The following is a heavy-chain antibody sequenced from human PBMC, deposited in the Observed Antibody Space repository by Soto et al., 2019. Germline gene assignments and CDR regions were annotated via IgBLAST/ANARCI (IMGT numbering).Heavy chain of an antibody. V-gene: IGHV3-30*03. CDR1: GFTFRRFG. CDR2: IPEDGGST. J-gene: IGHJ4*02. D-gene: IGHD6-13*01. CDR3: ARDLPGRDSSSWFGLFDY. Sequence: QVRLVESGGDVVQPGRSLRLSCAVSGFTFRRFGMHWVRQAPGKGLEWVAVIPEDGGSTSYADSVKGRFTISRDTSKNTLYLQMNSLGPADTALYDCARDLPGRDSSSWFGLFDYGGQGTLVTVSS.